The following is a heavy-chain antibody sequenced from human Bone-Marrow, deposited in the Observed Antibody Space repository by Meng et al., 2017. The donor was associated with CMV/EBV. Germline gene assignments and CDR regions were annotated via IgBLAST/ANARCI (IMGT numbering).Heavy chain of an antibody. J-gene: IGHJ3*02. V-gene: IGHV3-30-3*01. CDR2: IPYDDSNK. CDR1: GFAFNNYG. CDR3: ARAPTELRGAFDI. Sequence: GGSLRLSCAASGFAFNNYGLHWIRQAPGKGLEWVALIPYDDSNKYYAESVKGRFTISRDISKSTLYLQMNSLRAEDTAVYYCARAPTELRGAFDIWGQGTMVTVPS. D-gene: IGHD1-26*01.